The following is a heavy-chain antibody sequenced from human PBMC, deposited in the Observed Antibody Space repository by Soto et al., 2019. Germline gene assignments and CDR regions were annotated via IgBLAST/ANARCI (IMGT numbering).Heavy chain of an antibody. D-gene: IGHD7-27*01. CDR1: GYSISSGYY. CDR2: IYHSGST. V-gene: IGHV4-38-2*02. Sequence: SETLSLTCTVSGYSISSGYYWGWIRQPPGKGLEWIGSIYHSGSTYYNPSLKSRVTISVDTSKNQFSLKLSSVTAADTAVYYCASGDRADYFDYWGQGTLVTVSS. J-gene: IGHJ4*02. CDR3: ASGDRADYFDY.